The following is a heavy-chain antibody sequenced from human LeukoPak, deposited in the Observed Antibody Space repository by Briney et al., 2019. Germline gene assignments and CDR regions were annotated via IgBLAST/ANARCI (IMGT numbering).Heavy chain of an antibody. CDR1: GFTFSSYS. J-gene: IGHJ4*02. V-gene: IGHV3-21*01. CDR3: ARDAIHSYYYDSSGPPQYYFDY. D-gene: IGHD3-22*01. CDR2: ISSSSSYI. Sequence: GRSLRLSCAASGFTFSSYSMNWVRQAPGKGLEWVSSISSSSSYIYYADSVKGRFTISRDNAKNSLYLQMNSLRAEDTAVYYCARDAIHSYYYDSSGPPQYYFDYWGQGTLVTVSS.